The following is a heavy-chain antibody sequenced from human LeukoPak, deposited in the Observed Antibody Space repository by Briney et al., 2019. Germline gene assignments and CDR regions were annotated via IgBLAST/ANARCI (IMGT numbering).Heavy chain of an antibody. Sequence: GGSLRLSCAASGFTFSSYAMSWVRQAPGKGLEWVSAISGSGGSTYYADSVKGRFTISRDNSKNTLYLQMNSLRAEDTAVYYCAKRGSWIQLWSHIDYWGQGTLVTVSS. D-gene: IGHD5-18*01. J-gene: IGHJ4*02. CDR3: AKRGSWIQLWSHIDY. V-gene: IGHV3-23*01. CDR2: ISGSGGST. CDR1: GFTFSSYA.